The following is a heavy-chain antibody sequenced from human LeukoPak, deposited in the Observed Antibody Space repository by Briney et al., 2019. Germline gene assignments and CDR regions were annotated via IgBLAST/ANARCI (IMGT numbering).Heavy chain of an antibody. D-gene: IGHD5-24*01. Sequence: GGSLRLSCAASGFTFSSYSMNWVRQAPGKGLEWVSSISSSSSYIYYADSAKGRFTISRDNAKNSLYLQMNSLRAEDTAVYYCARERDGRFFDYWGQGTLVTVSS. J-gene: IGHJ4*02. CDR1: GFTFSSYS. CDR3: ARERDGRFFDY. CDR2: ISSSSSYI. V-gene: IGHV3-21*01.